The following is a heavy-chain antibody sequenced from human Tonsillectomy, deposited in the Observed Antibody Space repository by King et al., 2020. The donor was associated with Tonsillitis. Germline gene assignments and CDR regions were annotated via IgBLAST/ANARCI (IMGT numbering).Heavy chain of an antibody. D-gene: IGHD3-22*01. CDR1: GVSISNFY. V-gene: IGHV4-4*07. CDR3: ARLQYYDSSGYPSGYMDV. J-gene: IGHJ6*03. Sequence: QLQESGPGLVKPSETLSLTCTVSGVSISNFYWSWIRQPAGKGLEWGGRIYTSGSANYNPSLKSRVTMSVDTSKNQVSLRLNSVTAADTAVYYCARLQYYDSSGYPSGYMDVWGKGTTVTVSS. CDR2: IYTSGSA.